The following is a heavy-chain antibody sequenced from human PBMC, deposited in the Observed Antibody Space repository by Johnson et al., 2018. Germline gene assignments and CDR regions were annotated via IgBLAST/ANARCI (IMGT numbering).Heavy chain of an antibody. Sequence: EVQLVESGGGLVQPGGSLRLSCAASGFTFSSYAMSWVRQAPGKGLEWVSAISGSGGSPYYADSVKGRFTISRDNSKHTLYPQMNSLRAEDTAVYYCAKVLLWSVQYFQHWGQGTLVTVSS. V-gene: IGHV3-23*04. D-gene: IGHD3-10*01. J-gene: IGHJ1*01. CDR2: ISGSGGSP. CDR1: GFTFSSYA. CDR3: AKVLLWSVQYFQH.